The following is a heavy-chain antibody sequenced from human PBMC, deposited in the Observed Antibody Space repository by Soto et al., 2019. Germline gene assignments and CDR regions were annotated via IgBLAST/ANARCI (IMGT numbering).Heavy chain of an antibody. D-gene: IGHD3-10*01. CDR3: ARDDQRGGRYWFGENYYYYMDV. CDR1: GFTFSSYW. J-gene: IGHJ6*03. CDR2: IKQDGSEK. Sequence: GGSLRLSCAASGFTFSSYWMSWVRQAPGKGLEWVANIKQDGSEKYYVDSVKGRFTISRDNAKNSLYLQMNSLRAEDTAVYYCARDDQRGGRYWFGENYYYYMDVWGKGTTVTVSS. V-gene: IGHV3-7*01.